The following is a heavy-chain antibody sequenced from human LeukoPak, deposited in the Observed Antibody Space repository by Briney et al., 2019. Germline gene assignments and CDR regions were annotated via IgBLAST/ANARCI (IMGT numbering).Heavy chain of an antibody. CDR3: AELGITMIGGV. CDR2: ISSSGSTI. CDR1: TKSYLY. J-gene: IGHJ6*04. Sequence: TKSYLYWGWIRQAPGKGLEWVSYISSSGSTIYYADSVKGRFTISRDNAKNSLYLQMNSLRAEDTAVYYCAELGITMIGGVWGKGTTVTISS. D-gene: IGHD3-10*02. V-gene: IGHV3-11*04.